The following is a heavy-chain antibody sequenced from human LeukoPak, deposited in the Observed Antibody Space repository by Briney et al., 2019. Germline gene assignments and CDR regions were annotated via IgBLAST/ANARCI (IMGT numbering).Heavy chain of an antibody. CDR1: GFTFGGYG. CDR3: TRYNNDHFDY. CDR2: IAYDGSRA. V-gene: IGHV3-33*01. D-gene: IGHD1-14*01. J-gene: IGHJ4*02. Sequence: GGSLRLSCAGSGFTFGGYGMHWFRQTPGKGLEWVAVIAYDGSRAFYADSVKGRFTISRGNSKNTMSVQMDDLRAEDTAVYYCTRYNNDHFDYWGQGTLVTVSS.